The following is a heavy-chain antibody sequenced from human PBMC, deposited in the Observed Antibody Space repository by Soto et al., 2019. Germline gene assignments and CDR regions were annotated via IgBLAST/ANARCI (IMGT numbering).Heavy chain of an antibody. D-gene: IGHD3-22*01. Sequence: EVQLVESGGGLVQPGGSLRVSCAASGFTFSSYWMHWVRQVPGKGLVWVSRISGDGSSTSYADAVRGRFTISRDNAKNTLYLQMNRLRAEDTALYYWARPRYDGSGTPFDHWGQGALVTVSA. CDR2: ISGDGSST. V-gene: IGHV3-74*01. CDR1: GFTFSSYW. J-gene: IGHJ4*02. CDR3: ARPRYDGSGTPFDH.